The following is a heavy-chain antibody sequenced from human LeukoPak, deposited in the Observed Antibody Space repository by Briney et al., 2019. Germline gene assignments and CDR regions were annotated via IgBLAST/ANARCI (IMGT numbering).Heavy chain of an antibody. Sequence: GGSLRLSCAASGFTFSTYTMNWVRQSSGKGLEWVSTISSSGALHYADSVKGRFTISRDSAKNSLYLQMNSLRAEDTALYYFVRDSSYSHFDYWGQGTLVTVSS. CDR3: VRDSSYSHFDY. D-gene: IGHD4-11*01. V-gene: IGHV3-48*01. CDR1: GFTFSTYT. CDR2: ISSSGAL. J-gene: IGHJ4*02.